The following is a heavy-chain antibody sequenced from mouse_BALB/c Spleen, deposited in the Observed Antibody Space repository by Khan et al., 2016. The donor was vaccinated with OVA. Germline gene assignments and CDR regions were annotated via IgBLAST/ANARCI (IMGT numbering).Heavy chain of an antibody. CDR3: ARFYDPYYAMDY. CDR2: IWAGGST. Sequence: QVQLKQSGPGLVAPSQSLSITCTVSGFSLTSYGVNWVRQPPGKGLEWLGVIWAGGSTNYNSALMSRLSISKDNSKGQVFLKMNSLQTDDTAMYYCARFYDPYYAMDYWGQGTSVTVSS. CDR1: GFSLTSYG. V-gene: IGHV2-9*02. J-gene: IGHJ4*01. D-gene: IGHD2-3*01.